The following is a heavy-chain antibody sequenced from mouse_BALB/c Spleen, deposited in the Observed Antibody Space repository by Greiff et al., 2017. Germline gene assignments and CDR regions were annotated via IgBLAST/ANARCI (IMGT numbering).Heavy chain of an antibody. CDR3: ARDYYGPFAY. D-gene: IGHD1-1*01. J-gene: IGHJ3*01. Sequence: VHVKQSGAELVKPGASVKLSCTASGFNIKDTYMPWVKQRPEQGLEWIGRIDPANGNTKYDPKFQGKATITADTSSNTAYLQLSSLTSEDTAVYYCARDYYGPFAYWGQGTLVTVSA. CDR1: GFNIKDTY. V-gene: IGHV14-3*02. CDR2: IDPANGNT.